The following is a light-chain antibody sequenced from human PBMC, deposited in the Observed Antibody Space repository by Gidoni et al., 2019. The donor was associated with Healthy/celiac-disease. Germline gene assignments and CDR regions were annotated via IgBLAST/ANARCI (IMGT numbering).Light chain of an antibody. Sequence: DIVMTQSPDSLAVSLGERATINCKSSQSLLYSSNNKNYLAWYQQKPGQPTKLHIYWASTRESGVPDRFSGSGSGTDFTLTISSLQAEDVAVYYCQQYYSTPFTFXPXTKVDIK. J-gene: IGKJ3*01. CDR3: QQYYSTPFT. V-gene: IGKV4-1*01. CDR1: QSLLYSSNNKNY. CDR2: WAS.